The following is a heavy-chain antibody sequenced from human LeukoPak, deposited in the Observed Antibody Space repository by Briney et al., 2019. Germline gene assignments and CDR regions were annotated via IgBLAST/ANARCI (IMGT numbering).Heavy chain of an antibody. CDR1: GGSISSYY. V-gene: IGHV4-4*07. CDR2: IYTSGST. Sequence: SETLSLTCTVSGGSISSYYWSWIRQAAGKGLEWIGRIYTSGSTNYNPSLKSRVTMSVDTSKNQFSLRLSSVTAADTAVYYCAREGDGLWFGEHHFDYWGQGTLVTVSS. D-gene: IGHD3-10*01. J-gene: IGHJ4*02. CDR3: AREGDGLWFGEHHFDY.